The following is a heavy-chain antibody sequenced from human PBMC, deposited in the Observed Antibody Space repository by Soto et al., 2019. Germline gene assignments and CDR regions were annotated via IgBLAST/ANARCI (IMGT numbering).Heavy chain of an antibody. Sequence: GGSLRLSCAASGFTFGSYAMHWVRQAPGKGLEWVAVISYDGSNKYYADSVKGRFTISRDNSKNTLYLQMNSLRAEDTAVYYCARAPYYYDSSGYHFGQHRKVYYYYGMDVWGQGTTVTVSS. J-gene: IGHJ6*02. CDR1: GFTFGSYA. CDR2: ISYDGSNK. D-gene: IGHD3-22*01. V-gene: IGHV3-30-3*01. CDR3: ARAPYYYDSSGYHFGQHRKVYYYYGMDV.